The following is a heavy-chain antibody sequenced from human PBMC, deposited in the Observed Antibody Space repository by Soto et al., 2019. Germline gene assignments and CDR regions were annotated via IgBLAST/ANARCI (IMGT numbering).Heavy chain of an antibody. J-gene: IGHJ6*02. CDR1: GYTFTSYG. CDR3: ASSKNYYYYYGMDV. Sequence: ASVKVSCKASGYTFTSYGISWVRQAPGQGLEWMGWISAYNGNTNYAQKLQGRVTMTTDTSTSTAYMELRSLRSDDTAVYYCASSKNYYYYYGMDVWGQGTRVTVSS. CDR2: ISAYNGNT. V-gene: IGHV1-18*01.